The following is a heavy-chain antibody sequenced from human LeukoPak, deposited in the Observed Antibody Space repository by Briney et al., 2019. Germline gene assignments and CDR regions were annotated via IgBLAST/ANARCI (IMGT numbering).Heavy chain of an antibody. J-gene: IGHJ3*02. V-gene: IGHV4-4*07. Sequence: PSETLSLTCTVSGGSISSYYWSWIRQPAGKGLEWIGRIYTSGSTNYNPSLKSRVTMSVDTSKNQFSLKLSSVTAADTAVYYCARDRDRDYVWGSPLDAFDIWGQGTMVTVSS. CDR2: IYTSGST. D-gene: IGHD3-16*01. CDR3: ARDRDRDYVWGSPLDAFDI. CDR1: GGSISSYY.